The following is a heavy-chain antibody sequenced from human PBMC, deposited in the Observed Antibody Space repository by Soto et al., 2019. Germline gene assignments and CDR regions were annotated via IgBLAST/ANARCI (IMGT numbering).Heavy chain of an antibody. CDR2: TIPILGIA. CDR1: GGTFSSYT. Sequence: QVQLVQSGAEVKKPGSSVKVSCKASGGTFSSYTISWVRQAPGQGLEWMGGTIPILGIANYAQKFQGRVTITADKSTSTAYMELSSLRSEDTAVYYCARDDRRAYCGGDCFDAFDIWGQGTMVTVSS. J-gene: IGHJ3*02. V-gene: IGHV1-69*08. CDR3: ARDDRRAYCGGDCFDAFDI. D-gene: IGHD2-21*02.